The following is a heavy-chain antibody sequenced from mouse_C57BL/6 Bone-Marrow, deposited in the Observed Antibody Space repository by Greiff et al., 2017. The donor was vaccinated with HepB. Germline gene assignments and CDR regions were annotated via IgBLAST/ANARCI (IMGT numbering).Heavy chain of an antibody. CDR2: IDPETGGT. V-gene: IGHV1-15*01. CDR1: GYTFTDYE. Sequence: VQVVESGAELVRPGASVTLSCKASGYTFTDYEMHWVKQTPVHGLEWIGAIDPETGGTAYNQKFKGKAILTADKSSSTAYMDLRSLTSEDSAVYYCTGEGTYYAMDYWGQGTSVTVSS. J-gene: IGHJ4*01. D-gene: IGHD2-14*01. CDR3: TGEGTYYAMDY.